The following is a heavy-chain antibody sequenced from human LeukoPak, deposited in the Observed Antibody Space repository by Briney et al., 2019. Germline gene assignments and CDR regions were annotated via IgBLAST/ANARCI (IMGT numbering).Heavy chain of an antibody. V-gene: IGHV4-34*01. CDR2: INHSGST. Sequence: PSEILSLTCAVYGGSFSGYYWSWIRQPPGKGLEWIGEINHSGSTNYNPSLKSRVTISVDTSKNQFSLKLSSVTAADTAVYYCARGRTRGASDFNYWGQGTLVTVSS. J-gene: IGHJ4*02. D-gene: IGHD3-10*01. CDR1: GGSFSGYY. CDR3: ARGRTRGASDFNY.